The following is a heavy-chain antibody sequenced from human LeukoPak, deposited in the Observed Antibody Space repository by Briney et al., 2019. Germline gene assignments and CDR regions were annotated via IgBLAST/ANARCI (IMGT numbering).Heavy chain of an antibody. J-gene: IGHJ3*01. CDR1: GYTFTAYY. CDR3: ARVDSGHDYGPS. V-gene: IGHV1-2*06. Sequence: ASVKVSCKASGYTFTAYYMHWVRQVPGQGLEWMGRMNPNSGDTDYAQKFQGRVIMTRDTSISTAYMEVSRLRSDDTAVYYCARVDSGHDYGPSWGQGTTVTVSS. CDR2: MNPNSGDT. D-gene: IGHD5-12*01.